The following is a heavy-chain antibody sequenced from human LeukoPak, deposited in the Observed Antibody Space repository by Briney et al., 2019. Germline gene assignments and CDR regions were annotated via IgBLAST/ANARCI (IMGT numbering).Heavy chain of an antibody. Sequence: GGSLRLSCAASGFTFDDYGMSWVRQAPGKGLEWVSGINWNGGSTGYADSVKGRFTISRDNAKNSLYLQMNSLRAEDTALYYCAREHGPYYDSSGYSYWGQGTLVTVSS. D-gene: IGHD3-22*01. CDR3: AREHGPYYDSSGYSY. V-gene: IGHV3-20*04. CDR1: GFTFDDYG. J-gene: IGHJ4*02. CDR2: INWNGGST.